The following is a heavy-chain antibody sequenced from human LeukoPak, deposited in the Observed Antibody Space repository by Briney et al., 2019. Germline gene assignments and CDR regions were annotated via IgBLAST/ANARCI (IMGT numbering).Heavy chain of an antibody. CDR2: INPDSGGA. CDR1: RYTFTGYY. J-gene: IGHJ6*02. D-gene: IGHD1-26*01. V-gene: IGHV1-2*02. CDR3: ARDLIVPGRGYYYGMDV. Sequence: ASVKVSCTASRYTFTGYYTHWLRQAPGQGLEWMGWINPDSGGADYAQKFQGRVTMTRDTSISTAYMELSSLRSDDTAVYFCARDLIVPGRGYYYGMDVWGQGTTVTVSS.